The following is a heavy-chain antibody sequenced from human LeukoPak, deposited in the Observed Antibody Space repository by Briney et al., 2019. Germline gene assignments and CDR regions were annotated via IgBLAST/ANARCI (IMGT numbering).Heavy chain of an antibody. D-gene: IGHD3-10*01. CDR2: INPDGSDT. CDR1: GFTFSNYW. J-gene: IGHJ4*02. V-gene: IGHV3-7*01. Sequence: GGSLRLACEGSGFTFSNYWMGWVRQAPGKGLEWVANINPDGSDTTYVDSAKGRFIISRDNAKKSLLLQMNSLRVEETSVYYCVRWGVEAGMDCWGQGSLVTVSS. CDR3: VRWGVEAGMDC.